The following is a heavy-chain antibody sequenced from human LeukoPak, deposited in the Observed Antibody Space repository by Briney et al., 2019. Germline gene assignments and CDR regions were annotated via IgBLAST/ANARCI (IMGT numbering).Heavy chain of an antibody. J-gene: IGHJ4*02. CDR2: IYSGGST. Sequence: GGSLRLSCAASRFTVSSNYMSWVRQAPGKGLEGVSVIYSGGSTYYADSVKGRFTISRDNSKNTLYLQMNSLRAEDTAVYYCARDTKDTYGYWGQGALVTVSS. D-gene: IGHD4-17*01. CDR3: ARDTKDTYGY. CDR1: RFTVSSNY. V-gene: IGHV3-66*02.